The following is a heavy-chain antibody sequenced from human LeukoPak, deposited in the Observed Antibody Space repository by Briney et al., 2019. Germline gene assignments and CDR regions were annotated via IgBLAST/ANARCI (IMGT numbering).Heavy chain of an antibody. D-gene: IGHD5-12*01. V-gene: IGHV1-69*13. J-gene: IGHJ6*02. CDR1: GGTFSSYA. CDR2: IIPIFGTA. Sequence: GASVKVSCKASGGTFSSYAISWVRRAPGQGLEWMGGIIPIFGTANYAQKFQGRVTITADESTSTAYMELSSLRSEDTAVYYCARGGYSGPYYYYYGMDVWGQGTTVTVSS. CDR3: ARGGYSGPYYYYYGMDV.